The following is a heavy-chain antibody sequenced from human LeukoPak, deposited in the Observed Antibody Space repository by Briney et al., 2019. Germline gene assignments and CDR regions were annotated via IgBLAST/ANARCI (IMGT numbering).Heavy chain of an antibody. CDR2: MNPNSGNT. J-gene: IGHJ6*02. Sequence: ASVKVSCKASGYTFTSYDINWVRQATGQGLEWMGWMNPNSGNTGYAQKFQGRVTMTRNTSISTAYMELSSPRSEDTAVYYCARLPLYYYYYGMDVWGQGTTVTVSS. V-gene: IGHV1-8*01. CDR1: GYTFTSYD. CDR3: ARLPLYYYYYGMDV.